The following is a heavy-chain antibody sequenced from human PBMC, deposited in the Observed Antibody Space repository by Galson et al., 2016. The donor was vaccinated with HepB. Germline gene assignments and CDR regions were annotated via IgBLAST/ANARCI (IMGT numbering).Heavy chain of an antibody. CDR2: MNPNSGYT. V-gene: IGHV1-8*01. D-gene: IGHD6-6*01. CDR3: AGAFRSSTVAARVFDP. J-gene: IGHJ5*02. Sequence: SVKVPCKAFGYTFTSYDINWVRQAGGQGLEWMGWMNPNSGYTGYPQKFQDRVTMTRNTSTNTAYLELTSLTPEDTAVYYCAGAFRSSTVAARVFDPWGQGTLVTVSS. CDR1: GYTFTSYD.